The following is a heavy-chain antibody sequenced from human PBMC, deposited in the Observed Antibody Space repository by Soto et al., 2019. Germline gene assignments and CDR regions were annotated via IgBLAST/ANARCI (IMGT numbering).Heavy chain of an antibody. J-gene: IGHJ6*02. CDR2: ISGSGGST. CDR1: GFTFSSYA. CDR3: AKVESSIAARWGPGSYYYGMDV. D-gene: IGHD6-6*01. V-gene: IGHV3-23*01. Sequence: LRLSGAASGFTFSSYAMSWVRQAPGKGLEWVSAISGSGGSTYYADSVKGRFTISRDNSKNTLYLQMNSLRAEDTAVYYCAKVESSIAARWGPGSYYYGMDVWGQGTTVTVS.